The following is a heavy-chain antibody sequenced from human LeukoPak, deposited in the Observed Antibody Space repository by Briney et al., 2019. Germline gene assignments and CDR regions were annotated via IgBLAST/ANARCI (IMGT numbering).Heavy chain of an antibody. CDR2: ISGSGDGT. CDR3: AKAGSGWDEYFDN. CDR1: GFTFSNSA. Sequence: GGSLRLSCAGSGFTFSNSAMSWVRQAPGKGLEWVSAISGSGDGTYYAGSVKGRFTISRDNSKNTLYLQMNSLRVEDTAVYFCAKAGSGWDEYFDNWGQGTLVTVSS. D-gene: IGHD6-19*01. V-gene: IGHV3-23*01. J-gene: IGHJ4*02.